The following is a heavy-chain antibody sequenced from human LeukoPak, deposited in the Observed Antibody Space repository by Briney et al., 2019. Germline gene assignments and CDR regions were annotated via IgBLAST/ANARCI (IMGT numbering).Heavy chain of an antibody. CDR3: ARDVWFGAGRTFDY. Sequence: SETLSLTCTVSGGSISSGSYYWSWIRQPAGRGLEWIGRIYTSGSTNYNPSLKSRVTISVDTSKNQFSLKLSSVTAADTAVYYCARDVWFGAGRTFDYWGQGTLVTVSS. D-gene: IGHD3-10*01. J-gene: IGHJ4*02. CDR1: GGSISSGSYY. V-gene: IGHV4-61*02. CDR2: IYTSGST.